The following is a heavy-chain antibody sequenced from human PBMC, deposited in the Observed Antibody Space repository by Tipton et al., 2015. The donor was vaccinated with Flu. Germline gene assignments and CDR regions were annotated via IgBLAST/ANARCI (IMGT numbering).Heavy chain of an antibody. D-gene: IGHD6-13*01. CDR3: ARGGLAPGNY. Sequence: AVSGFTFSDYWMLWFRQAPGQGLEWVANIRQDGRQEYYLNSVRGRFTISRDNARNSLYLQMDGLRTEDTAVYYCARGGLAPGNYWGQGTLVTVSS. J-gene: IGHJ4*02. CDR2: IRQDGRQE. V-gene: IGHV3-7*01. CDR1: GFTFSDYW.